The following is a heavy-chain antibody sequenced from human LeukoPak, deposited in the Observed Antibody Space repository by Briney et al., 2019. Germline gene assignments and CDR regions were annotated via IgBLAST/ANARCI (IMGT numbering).Heavy chain of an antibody. J-gene: IGHJ4*02. Sequence: PGGSLRLSCAASGFTFSSYWMSWVRQAPGKGLEWVANIKQDGSEKYYVDSVKGRFTISRDNSKNTLYLQMNSLRAEDTAVYYCAKTKITMIVVVISYYFDYWGQGTLVTVSS. V-gene: IGHV3-7*03. CDR1: GFTFSSYW. CDR3: AKTKITMIVVVISYYFDY. CDR2: IKQDGSEK. D-gene: IGHD3-22*01.